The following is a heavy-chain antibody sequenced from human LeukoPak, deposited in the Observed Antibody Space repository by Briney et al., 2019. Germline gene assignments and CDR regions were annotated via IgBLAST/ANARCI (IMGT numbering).Heavy chain of an antibody. CDR2: ISAYDGNA. D-gene: IGHD3-16*02. J-gene: IGHJ5*02. V-gene: IGHV1-18*01. Sequence: GASVKVSCKASGYTFTSYGISWVRQAPGQGLEWMGWISAYDGNANYAQKLQGRVTMTTDTSTSTAYMELRSLRSDDTAVYYCARDGEHYVWGSYRQYNWFDPWGQGTLVTVSS. CDR3: ARDGEHYVWGSYRQYNWFDP. CDR1: GYTFTSYG.